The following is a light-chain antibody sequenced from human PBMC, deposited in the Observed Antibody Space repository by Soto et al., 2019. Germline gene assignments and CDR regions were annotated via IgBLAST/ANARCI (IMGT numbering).Light chain of an antibody. CDR3: QQYGSSPVT. V-gene: IGKV3-20*01. Sequence: EIVLTQSPGTLSLSPGERATLSCRASQSVNSSYLAWYQRKPGQAPRLLIYGASSRATGIPDRFSGSGSGTDFTLTISRLEPEDFAVYSCQQYGSSPVTFGQGTKVEIK. J-gene: IGKJ1*01. CDR2: GAS. CDR1: QSVNSSY.